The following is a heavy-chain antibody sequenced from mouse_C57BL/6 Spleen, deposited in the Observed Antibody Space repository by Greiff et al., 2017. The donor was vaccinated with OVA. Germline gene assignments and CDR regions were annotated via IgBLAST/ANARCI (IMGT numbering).Heavy chain of an antibody. CDR3: AREGYYGSSLDWFAY. D-gene: IGHD1-1*01. J-gene: IGHJ3*01. V-gene: IGHV3-6*01. Sequence: EVQLQESGPGLVKPSQSLSLTCSVTGYSITSGYYWNWIRQFPGNKLEWMGYISYDGSNNYNPSLKNRISITRDTSKNQFFLKLNSVTTEDTATYYCAREGYYGSSLDWFAYWGQGTLVTVSA. CDR1: GYSITSGYY. CDR2: ISYDGSN.